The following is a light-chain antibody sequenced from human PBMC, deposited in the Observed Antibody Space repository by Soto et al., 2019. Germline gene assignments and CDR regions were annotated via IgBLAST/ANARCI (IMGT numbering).Light chain of an antibody. CDR2: GAS. CDR1: QSVSSN. CDR3: QHYNNWPYT. Sequence: EIVMTQSPATLSVSPGERATLSCRASQSVSSNLAWYQQKPGQAPRLLIYGASTRATGIPARFSGSGSGTEFTLTISSLQSEDFAFYYSQHYNNWPYTFGQGTKLEI. V-gene: IGKV3-15*01. J-gene: IGKJ2*01.